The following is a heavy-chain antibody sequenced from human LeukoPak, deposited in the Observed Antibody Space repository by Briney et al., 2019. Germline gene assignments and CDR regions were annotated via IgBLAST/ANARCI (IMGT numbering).Heavy chain of an antibody. Sequence: GGSLRLSCAASGFTFSSYWMHWVRQAPGKGLEWVSIISSSTSYIYYADSVKGRFTISRDNAKNSLYLQMNSLRAEDTAVYYCAKDYGAYGSGSYYNVFDYWGQGTLVTVSS. CDR1: GFTFSSYW. CDR3: AKDYGAYGSGSYYNVFDY. J-gene: IGHJ4*02. V-gene: IGHV3-21*04. D-gene: IGHD3-10*01. CDR2: ISSSTSYI.